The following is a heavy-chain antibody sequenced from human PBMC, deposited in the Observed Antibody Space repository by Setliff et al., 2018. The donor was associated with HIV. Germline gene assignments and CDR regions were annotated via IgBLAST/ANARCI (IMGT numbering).Heavy chain of an antibody. V-gene: IGHV1-18*01. J-gene: IGHJ4*02. CDR2: IGPYNGRT. CDR1: GYMFIAYG. Sequence: ASVKVSCKTSGYMFIAYGMSWVRRAPGQGLEWMGWIGPYNGRTEYAQEFQGRVTLTTDTSTSTVFLELRSLRSDDTAMYYCARGGGTHSLPYFFDFWGPGTLVTVSS. CDR3: ARGGGTHSLPYFFDF.